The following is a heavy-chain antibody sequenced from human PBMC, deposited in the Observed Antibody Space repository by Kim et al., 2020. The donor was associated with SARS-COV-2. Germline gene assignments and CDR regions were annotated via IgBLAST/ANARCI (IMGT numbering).Heavy chain of an antibody. CDR2: ISGSGGST. V-gene: IGHV3-23*01. CDR3: AKAQGFSWHLVWFGELGSSVDY. D-gene: IGHD3-10*01. CDR1: GFTFSSYA. J-gene: IGHJ4*02. Sequence: GGSLRLSCAASGFTFSSYAMSWVRQAPGKGLEWVSAISGSGGSTYYADSVKGRFTISRDNSKNTLYLQMNSLRAEDTAVYYCAKAQGFSWHLVWFGELGSSVDYWGQGTLVTVSS.